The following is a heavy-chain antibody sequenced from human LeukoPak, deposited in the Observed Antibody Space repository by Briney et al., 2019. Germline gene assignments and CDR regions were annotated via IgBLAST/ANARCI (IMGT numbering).Heavy chain of an antibody. CDR2: INDDGVEK. D-gene: IGHD1-26*01. Sequence: GGSLRLSCAASGFSFSTYWMSWLRQAPGKGLEWVANINDDGVEKYYVDSVRGRFTISRDNVKNSLYLQLNSLRAEDTAVYFCARDRAYGALDLWGLGTVVTVSS. CDR3: ARDRAYGALDL. CDR1: GFSFSTYW. J-gene: IGHJ3*01. V-gene: IGHV3-7*05.